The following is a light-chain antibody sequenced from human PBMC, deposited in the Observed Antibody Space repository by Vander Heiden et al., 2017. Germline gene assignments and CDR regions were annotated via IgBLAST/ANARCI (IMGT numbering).Light chain of an antibody. V-gene: IGKV1-8*01. Sequence: IRMTQYPSSFSASTGDRVTITCRASQGISSYLAWYQQKPGKAPKLLIYAASTLQSGVPSRFSGSGSGTDFTLTISCLQSEDFATYYCQQDYSYPYTFGQGTKLEIK. J-gene: IGKJ2*01. CDR3: QQDYSYPYT. CDR2: AAS. CDR1: QGISSY.